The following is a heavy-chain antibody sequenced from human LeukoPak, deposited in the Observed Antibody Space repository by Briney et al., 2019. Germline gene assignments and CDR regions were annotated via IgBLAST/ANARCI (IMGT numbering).Heavy chain of an antibody. CDR2: ISAYNGNT. J-gene: IGHJ4*02. CDR1: GYTFTSYG. Sequence: AAVKVTCKASGYTFTSYGISWVRQPPAQGLGRMGWISAYNGNTNYAQKLQGRVTVTTDTSTSTAYMELRSLRSDDTAVYYCARDSAAAVVYAYWGQGTLVTVSS. CDR3: ARDSAAAVVYAY. V-gene: IGHV1-18*01. D-gene: IGHD6-13*01.